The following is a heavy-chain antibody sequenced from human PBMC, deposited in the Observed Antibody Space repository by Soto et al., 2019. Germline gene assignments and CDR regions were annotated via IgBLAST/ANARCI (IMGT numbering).Heavy chain of an antibody. CDR1: GVAFRTFG. V-gene: IGHV3-48*04. Sequence: PGGSLRLSCAASGVAFRTFGMNWVRKALGKRPEWVSYISSDSSTINYADSVKGRFTISRDNAKNFLYLEMNSLRTEDTALYYCAKDYFGSGSPAFDYWGHGTLVTVSS. CDR3: AKDYFGSGSPAFDY. D-gene: IGHD3-10*01. J-gene: IGHJ4*01. CDR2: ISSDSSTI.